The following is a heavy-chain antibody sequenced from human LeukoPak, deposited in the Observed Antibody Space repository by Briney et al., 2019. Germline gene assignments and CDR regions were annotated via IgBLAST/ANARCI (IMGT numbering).Heavy chain of an antibody. V-gene: IGHV3-30*04. Sequence: GRSLRLSCAASGFTFSSYAMHWVRQAPGKGLEWEAVISYDGSNKYYADSVKGRFTISRDNSKNTLYLQMNSLRAEDTAVYYCAREAPSEYYFDYWGQGTLVTVSS. CDR2: ISYDGSNK. CDR1: GFTFSSYA. CDR3: AREAPSEYYFDY. J-gene: IGHJ4*02.